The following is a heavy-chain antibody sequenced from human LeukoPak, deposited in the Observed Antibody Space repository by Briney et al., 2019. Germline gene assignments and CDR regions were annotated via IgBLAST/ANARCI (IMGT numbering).Heavy chain of an antibody. J-gene: IGHJ4*02. V-gene: IGHV4-34*01. CDR1: GGSFSGYY. CDR3: ARGGQWLVLGY. Sequence: SETLSLTCAVYGGSFSGYYWSWIRQPPGKGLEWIGEINHSGSTNYNPSLKSRVTISVDTSKNQFSLKLSSVTAADTAVYYCARGGQWLVLGYWGQGTLVTVSS. CDR2: INHSGST. D-gene: IGHD6-19*01.